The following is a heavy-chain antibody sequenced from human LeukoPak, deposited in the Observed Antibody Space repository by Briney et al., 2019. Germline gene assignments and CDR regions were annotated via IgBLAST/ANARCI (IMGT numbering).Heavy chain of an antibody. CDR3: ARCRSGHDYDFDY. CDR2: IYPGDSDT. D-gene: IGHD5-12*01. V-gene: IGHV5-51*01. Sequence: GESLKISCKGSGYSFTSYWIGWVRQMPGKGLEWMGIIYPGDSDTRYNPSFQGQVTISADKSISTAYLQWSSLKASDTAMYFCARCRSGHDYDFDYWGQGTLVTVSS. CDR1: GYSFTSYW. J-gene: IGHJ4*02.